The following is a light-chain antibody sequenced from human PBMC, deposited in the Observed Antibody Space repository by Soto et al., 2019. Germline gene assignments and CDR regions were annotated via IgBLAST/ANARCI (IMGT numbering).Light chain of an antibody. J-gene: IGLJ1*01. V-gene: IGLV2-14*03. CDR3: GSYRDINAEV. Sequence: SVLTRPASVSGSPGQSITISCTGTSSDVGGYNYVSWYQQYPGKAPKLMIYDINNRPSGVSSRCSGSKSGNTASLTISGLQAEDEADYYCGSYRDINAEVFGTGTKVTVL. CDR2: DIN. CDR1: SSDVGGYNY.